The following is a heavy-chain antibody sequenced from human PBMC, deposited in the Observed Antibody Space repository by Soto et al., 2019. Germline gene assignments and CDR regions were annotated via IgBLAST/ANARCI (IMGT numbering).Heavy chain of an antibody. CDR3: ARDPLLDC. J-gene: IGHJ4*02. V-gene: IGHV3-30-3*01. CDR1: GFTFSSYA. D-gene: IGHD3-10*01. CDR2: ISYDGSNK. Sequence: LRLSCAASGFTFSSYAMHWVRQAPGKGLDWVAVISYDGSNKYYADSVKGGFTISRENSKNTLYLQMNSLRAEDTAVYYCARDPLLDCWGRRTLVTVCS.